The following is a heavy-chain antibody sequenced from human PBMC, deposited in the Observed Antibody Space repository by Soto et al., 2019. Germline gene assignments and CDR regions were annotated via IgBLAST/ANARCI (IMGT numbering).Heavy chain of an antibody. CDR1: GFIFRNYW. Sequence: GGSLRRSCGPSGFIFRNYWMSWVRQFPGKGLEWVAHIKEDGSDKYYGDSVKGRFIISRDNAKNSLFLQMNSLRAEDTAVYYCATTLTTSAEYFQDWGQGTLVTVSS. J-gene: IGHJ1*01. D-gene: IGHD3-16*01. CDR2: IKEDGSDK. CDR3: ATTLTTSAEYFQD. V-gene: IGHV3-7*01.